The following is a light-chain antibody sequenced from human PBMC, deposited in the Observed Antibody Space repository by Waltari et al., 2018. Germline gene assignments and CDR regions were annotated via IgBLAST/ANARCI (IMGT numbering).Light chain of an antibody. CDR2: QDS. V-gene: IGLV3-1*01. CDR1: QLGDKY. Sequence: SYELTQPPSVSVSPGPTASITCSGDQLGDKYACWYQQKPGQSPVLVIYQDSKRPSGIPERFSGSNSGNTATLTISGTQAMDEADYYCQAWDSSLVVFGGGTKLTVL. CDR3: QAWDSSLVV. J-gene: IGLJ2*01.